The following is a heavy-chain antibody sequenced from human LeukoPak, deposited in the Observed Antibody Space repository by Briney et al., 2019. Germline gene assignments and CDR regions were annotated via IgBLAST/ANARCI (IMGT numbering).Heavy chain of an antibody. CDR1: GYTFTTHD. D-gene: IGHD3-9*01. Sequence: ASVKFSCKASGYTFTTHDLTWVRQATGQGLEWMGWMNPGNGDTAYAQKFQGRVAMTRDTSMSTAYMELNNLGSEDTAIYYCARGLGDYNTDWFPVSGYWGQGTPVTVSS. V-gene: IGHV1-8*01. J-gene: IGHJ4*02. CDR2: MNPGNGDT. CDR3: ARGLGDYNTDWFPVSGY.